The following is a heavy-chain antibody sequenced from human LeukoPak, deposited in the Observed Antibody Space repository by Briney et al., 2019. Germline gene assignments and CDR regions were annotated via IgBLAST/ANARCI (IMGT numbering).Heavy chain of an antibody. D-gene: IGHD6-13*01. CDR1: GGSINSYY. CDR3: ARGLAAAGTSYFDY. Sequence: SETLSLTCTVSGGSINSYYWSWIRQPPGKGLEWIGYIYYSGSTNYSPPLKGRVTISVDTSKNQFSLKLSSVTAADTAVYYCARGLAAAGTSYFDYWGQGTLVTVSS. V-gene: IGHV4-59*01. CDR2: IYYSGST. J-gene: IGHJ4*02.